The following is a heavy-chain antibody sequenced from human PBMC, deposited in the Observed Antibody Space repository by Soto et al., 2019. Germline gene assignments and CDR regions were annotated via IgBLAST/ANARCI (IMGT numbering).Heavy chain of an antibody. V-gene: IGHV5-51*01. CDR3: ARRGAVVPGDAFDI. CDR2: IYPGDSDT. Sequence: PGESLKISCNASGYIFTTYWIGWVRQMPGKGLEWMGIIYPGDSDTRYSPSFQGQVTISADKSISTAYLQWRSLKASDNAMYYCARRGAVVPGDAFDIWGQGTMVTVSS. D-gene: IGHD3-22*01. J-gene: IGHJ3*02. CDR1: GYIFTTYW.